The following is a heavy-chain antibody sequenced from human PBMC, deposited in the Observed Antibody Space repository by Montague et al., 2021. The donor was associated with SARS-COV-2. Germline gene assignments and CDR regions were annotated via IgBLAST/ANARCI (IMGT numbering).Heavy chain of an antibody. CDR1: GGSISSYY. Sequence: SETLSLTCTVSGGSISSYYWCWIRQPPGKGLEWIWYIYYSWSTNYYPSLKSRVTISVDTSKNQFSLKLSSVTAADTAVNYCSRGSGWMGNAFDIWGQGTMVTVSS. CDR2: IYYSWST. J-gene: IGHJ3*02. D-gene: IGHD6-19*01. V-gene: IGHV4-59*01. CDR3: SRGSGWMGNAFDI.